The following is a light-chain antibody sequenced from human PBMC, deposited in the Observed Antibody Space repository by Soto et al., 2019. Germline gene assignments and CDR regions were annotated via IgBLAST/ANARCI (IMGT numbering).Light chain of an antibody. CDR3: GTWDSSLSGGV. CDR2: DNN. J-gene: IGLJ2*01. Sequence: QSVLTQPPSVSAAPGQKVTISCSGSSSNIGNNYVYWYQQLPGTAPKLLIYDNNKRPSGIPDRFSGSKSGTSATLGITGLQTGDEAYYYCGTWDSSLSGGVFGGGNKVTVL. V-gene: IGLV1-51*01. CDR1: SSNIGNNY.